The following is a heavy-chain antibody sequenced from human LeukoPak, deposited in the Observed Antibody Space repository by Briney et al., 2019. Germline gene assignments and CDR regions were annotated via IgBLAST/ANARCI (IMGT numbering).Heavy chain of an antibody. D-gene: IGHD2-15*01. Sequence: ASVKVSCKASGYTFTSYGISWVRQAPGQGLEWMGWISAYNGNTNYAQKLQGRVTMTTDISTSTAYMELRSLRSDDTAVYYCARDPSVDGWFDPWGQGTLATVSS. V-gene: IGHV1-18*01. CDR1: GYTFTSYG. CDR2: ISAYNGNT. J-gene: IGHJ5*02. CDR3: ARDPSVDGWFDP.